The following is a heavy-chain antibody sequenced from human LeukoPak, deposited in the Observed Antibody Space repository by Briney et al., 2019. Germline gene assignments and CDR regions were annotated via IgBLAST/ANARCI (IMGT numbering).Heavy chain of an antibody. D-gene: IGHD2-2*01. J-gene: IGHJ6*02. Sequence: PSETLSLTCAVYGGSFSGYYWSWIRQPPGKGLEWIGSIYYSGSTYYNPSLKSRVTISVDTSKNQFSPKLSSVTAADTAVYYCTYLAPYCSSTSCYDLSDVWGQGTTVTVSS. V-gene: IGHV4-34*01. CDR2: IYYSGST. CDR3: TYLAPYCSSTSCYDLSDV. CDR1: GGSFSGYY.